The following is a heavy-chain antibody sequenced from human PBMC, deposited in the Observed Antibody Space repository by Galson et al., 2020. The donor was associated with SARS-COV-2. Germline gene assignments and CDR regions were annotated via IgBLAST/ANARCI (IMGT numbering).Heavy chain of an antibody. Sequence: SETLSLTCTVAGASISNNYWSWIRRPPGKGLEWIGYIYSSGHTNYNPSLKSRVTISVDTSKNQFSLNLNSVTAADTALYYCARGGGYCRGGSWDWFDPWGQGTLVTVSS. J-gene: IGHJ5*02. CDR3: ARGGGYCRGGSWDWFDP. D-gene: IGHD2-15*01. CDR2: IYSSGHT. CDR1: GASISNNY. V-gene: IGHV4-59*01.